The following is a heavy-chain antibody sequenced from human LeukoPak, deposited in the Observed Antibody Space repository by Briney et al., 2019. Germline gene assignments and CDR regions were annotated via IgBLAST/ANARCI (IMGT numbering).Heavy chain of an antibody. CDR3: ATGLTGIRAAAGTEKKWFDP. CDR1: GGSINSYY. V-gene: IGHV4-34*01. J-gene: IGHJ5*02. CDR2: INHSGST. Sequence: KPSETLSLTCTVSGGSINSYYWSWIRQPPGKGLEWIGEINHSGSTNYNPSLKSRVTISVDTSKNQFSLKLSSVTAADTAVYYCATGLTGIRAAAGTEKKWFDPWGQGTLVTVSS. D-gene: IGHD6-13*01.